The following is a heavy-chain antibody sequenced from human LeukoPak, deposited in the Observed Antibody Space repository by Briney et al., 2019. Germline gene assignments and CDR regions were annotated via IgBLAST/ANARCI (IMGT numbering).Heavy chain of an antibody. CDR2: IYPNNGAT. CDR3: ARDGPAQMVDFDY. D-gene: IGHD3-10*01. J-gene: IGHJ4*02. CDR1: GYTFTGSGWY. V-gene: IGHV1-2*02. Sequence: DSVKVSCKASGYTFTGSGWYLYWLRQAPGQGLECVGWIYPNNGATLYAQKFQGRVAMTTDTSISTAYMELSRLRPDDTAMYYCARDGPAQMVDFDYWGQGTLVTVSS.